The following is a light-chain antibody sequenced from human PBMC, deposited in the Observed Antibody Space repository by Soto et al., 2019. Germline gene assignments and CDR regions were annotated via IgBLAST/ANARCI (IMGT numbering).Light chain of an antibody. Sequence: EVVLTQSPGTLSLSPGERATLSCRASQSVSTSLAWYQQKPGQAPRLLVSGASSRATGFPGRFSGSGSGTDFTLTISRLEPDDVAVYYCQQYGSSPLTFGGGTKVEIK. V-gene: IGKV3-20*01. J-gene: IGKJ4*01. CDR1: QSVSTS. CDR2: GAS. CDR3: QQYGSSPLT.